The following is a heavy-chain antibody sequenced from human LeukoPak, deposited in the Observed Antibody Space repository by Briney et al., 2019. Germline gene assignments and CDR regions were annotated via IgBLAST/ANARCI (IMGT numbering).Heavy chain of an antibody. CDR1: GFTFSSYA. D-gene: IGHD3-22*01. Sequence: GGSLRLSCAASGFTFSSYAMHWVRQAPGKGLEWVAVISYDGSNKYYADSVKGRFNISRDNSKNTLYLQMNSLRAEDTAVYYCARDRRRSGYFSYFDYWGQGTLVTVSS. CDR2: ISYDGSNK. J-gene: IGHJ4*02. V-gene: IGHV3-30-3*01. CDR3: ARDRRRSGYFSYFDY.